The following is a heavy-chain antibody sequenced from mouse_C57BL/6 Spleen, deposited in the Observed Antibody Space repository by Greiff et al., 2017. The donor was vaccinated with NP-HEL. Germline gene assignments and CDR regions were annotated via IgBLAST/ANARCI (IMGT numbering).Heavy chain of an antibody. J-gene: IGHJ2*01. Sequence: EVQRVESGGGLVKPGGSLKLSCAASGFTFSSYTMSWVRQTPEKRLEWVATISGGGGNTYYPASVKGRFTISRDTAKNTLYLQMSSLRSEDTALYYCARHLYYDDGPFDYWGQGTTLTVSS. D-gene: IGHD2-4*01. CDR1: GFTFSSYT. CDR3: ARHLYYDDGPFDY. CDR2: ISGGGGNT. V-gene: IGHV5-9*01.